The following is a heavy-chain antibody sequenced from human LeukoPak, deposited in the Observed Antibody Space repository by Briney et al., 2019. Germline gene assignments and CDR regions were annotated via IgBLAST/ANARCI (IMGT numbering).Heavy chain of an antibody. J-gene: IGHJ5*02. CDR3: ARGATDYNWFDP. V-gene: IGHV4-34*01. CDR1: GGSFSGYY. CDR2: INHSGST. Sequence: PSETLSLTCAVYGGSFSGYYWSCVRQPPGKGLEWIGEINHSGSTNYNPSLKSRVTISVDTSKNQFSLKLSSVTAADTAVYYCARGATDYNWFDPWGQGTLVTVSS. D-gene: IGHD1-26*01.